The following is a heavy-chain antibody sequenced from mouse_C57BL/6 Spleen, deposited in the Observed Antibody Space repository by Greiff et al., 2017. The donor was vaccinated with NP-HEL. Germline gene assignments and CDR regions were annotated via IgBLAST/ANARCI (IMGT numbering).Heavy chain of an antibody. D-gene: IGHD2-4*01. CDR2: INPSSGYT. Sequence: QVQLQQSGAELARPGASVKMSCKASGYTFTSYTMHWVKQRPGQGLEWIGYINPSSGYTKYNQKFKDKATLTADKSSSTAYMQLSSLTSEDSAVYYCARVRYDDVNWYFDVWGTGTTVTVSS. CDR3: ARVRYDDVNWYFDV. V-gene: IGHV1-4*01. J-gene: IGHJ1*03. CDR1: GYTFTSYT.